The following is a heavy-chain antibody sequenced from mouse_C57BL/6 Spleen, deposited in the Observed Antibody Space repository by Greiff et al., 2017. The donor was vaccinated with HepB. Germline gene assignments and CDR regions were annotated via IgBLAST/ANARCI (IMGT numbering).Heavy chain of an antibody. V-gene: IGHV5-4*01. J-gene: IGHJ1*03. CDR2: ISAGGSYT. CDR3: ARDDGYPYWYFDV. Sequence: EVHLVESGGGLVKPGGSLKLSCAASGFTFSSYAMSWVRQTPEKRLEWVATISAGGSYTYYPDNVKGRFTISIDNATNNLDLQMSHLKSEDTAMYYCARDDGYPYWYFDVWGTGTTVTVSS. D-gene: IGHD2-3*01. CDR1: GFTFSSYA.